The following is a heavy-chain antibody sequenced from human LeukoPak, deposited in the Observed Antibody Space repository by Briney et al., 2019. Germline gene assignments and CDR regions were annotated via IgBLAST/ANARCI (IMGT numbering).Heavy chain of an antibody. V-gene: IGHV3-9*01. CDR2: IRWTSGRI. J-gene: IGHJ4*02. CDR1: GFTLDDHG. Sequence: PGRSLRLAFSAPGFTLDDHGMPSVRQTRGKGQEWVSGIRWTSGRIGYAASVQGRFTISRDNAKNSLCLQMTSLRAADRAFSYCAREGYSYDPLEYWGPGTLVTVSS. CDR3: AREGYSYDPLEY. D-gene: IGHD5-18*01.